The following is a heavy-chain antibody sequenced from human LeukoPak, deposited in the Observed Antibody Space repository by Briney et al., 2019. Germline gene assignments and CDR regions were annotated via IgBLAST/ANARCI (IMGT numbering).Heavy chain of an antibody. D-gene: IGHD6-6*01. Sequence: SETLSLTCTVSGGSISSYYWSWIRQPPGKGLEWIGYIYCSGSTNYNPSLKSRVTISVDTSKNQFSLKLSSVTAADTAVYYCARQEGGQLVTAFDYWGQGTLVTVSS. CDR3: ARQEGGQLVTAFDY. V-gene: IGHV4-59*01. J-gene: IGHJ4*02. CDR1: GGSISSYY. CDR2: IYCSGST.